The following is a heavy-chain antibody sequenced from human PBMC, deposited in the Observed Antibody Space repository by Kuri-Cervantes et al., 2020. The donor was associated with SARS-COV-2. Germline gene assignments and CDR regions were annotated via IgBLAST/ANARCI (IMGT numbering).Heavy chain of an antibody. J-gene: IGHJ6*02. CDR1: GGSFSGYY. CDR2: INHSGST. Sequence: LRLSCAVYGGSFSGYYWSWIRQPPGKGLEWIGEINHSGSTHYNPSLKSRVTISVDTSKNQFSLKLSSVTAADTAVYYCARGVGAAVAGTLITIYYYYGMDVWGQGTTVTVSS. V-gene: IGHV4-34*01. CDR3: ARGVGAAVAGTLITIYYYYGMDV. D-gene: IGHD6-19*01.